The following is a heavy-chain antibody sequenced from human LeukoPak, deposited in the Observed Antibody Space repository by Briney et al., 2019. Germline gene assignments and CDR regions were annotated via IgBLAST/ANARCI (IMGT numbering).Heavy chain of an antibody. V-gene: IGHV1-46*01. D-gene: IGHD3-10*01. CDR3: ARDAYGSDH. CDR1: GYTFTSYH. Sequence: ASVKVSCKASGYTFTSYHVHWVRQAPGHGLEWMGRIIPSGGATTYAQRFQGRVTMTSDTSTTTVYMELSSLRSEDTAIYYCARDAYGSDHWGQGTLVTVSS. J-gene: IGHJ4*02. CDR2: IIPSGGAT.